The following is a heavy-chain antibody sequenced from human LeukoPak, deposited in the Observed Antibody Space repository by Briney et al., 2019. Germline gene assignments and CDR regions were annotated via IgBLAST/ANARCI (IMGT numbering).Heavy chain of an antibody. D-gene: IGHD3-22*01. CDR3: ARVSPDYDDRMGTWFDP. CDR1: GGSFSGYY. CDR2: INHSGST. J-gene: IGHJ5*02. Sequence: SETLSLTCAVYGGSFSGYYWSWIRQPPGKGPEWIGEINHSGSTNYNPSLKSRVTISVDTSKNQFSLKLRSVTAADTAVYYCARVSPDYDDRMGTWFDPWGQGTLVTVSS. V-gene: IGHV4-34*01.